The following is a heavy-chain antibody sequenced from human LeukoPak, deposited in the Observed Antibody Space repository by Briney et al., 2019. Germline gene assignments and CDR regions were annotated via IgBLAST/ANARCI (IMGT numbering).Heavy chain of an antibody. CDR2: ISGSGGST. J-gene: IGHJ4*02. V-gene: IGHV3-23*01. CDR1: GFTFSSYG. D-gene: IGHD3-22*01. CDR3: AKALFVSYDSSGYSPFAY. Sequence: GGSLRLSCAASGFTFSSYGMSWVRQAPGKGLEWVSSISGSGGSTYYADSVKGRFTISRDNSKNTLYLQMNSLRAEDTAVYYCAKALFVSYDSSGYSPFAYWGQGTLVTVSS.